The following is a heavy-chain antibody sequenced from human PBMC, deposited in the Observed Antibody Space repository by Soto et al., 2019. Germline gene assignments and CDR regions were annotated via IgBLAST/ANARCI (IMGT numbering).Heavy chain of an antibody. CDR2: ISGSGGST. J-gene: IGHJ2*01. D-gene: IGHD3-3*01. Sequence: EVQLLESGGGLVQPGESLRLSCAASGFTFSSYAMSWVRQAPGKGLEWVSSISGSGGSTYYADSVKGRFTISRDNSKNTLYLQMNSLRAEDTALYYCAKDASSGITSFDLWGRGTLVTVSS. V-gene: IGHV3-23*01. CDR1: GFTFSSYA. CDR3: AKDASSGITSFDL.